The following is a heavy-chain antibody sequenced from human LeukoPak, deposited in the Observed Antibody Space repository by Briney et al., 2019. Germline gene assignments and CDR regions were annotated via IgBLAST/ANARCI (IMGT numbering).Heavy chain of an antibody. J-gene: IGHJ4*02. Sequence: SETLSLTCTVSGGSISSYYWSWIRQPPGKGLEWIGYIYYSGSTNYNPSLKGRVTISVDTSKNQFSLKLSSVTAADTAVYYCARFGILRYFDYWGQGTLVTVSS. CDR3: ARFGILRYFDY. CDR1: GGSISSYY. D-gene: IGHD3-16*01. CDR2: IYYSGST. V-gene: IGHV4-59*01.